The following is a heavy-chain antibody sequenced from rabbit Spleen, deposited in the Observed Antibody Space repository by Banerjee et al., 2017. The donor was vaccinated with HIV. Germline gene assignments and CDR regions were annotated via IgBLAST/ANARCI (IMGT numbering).Heavy chain of an antibody. D-gene: IGHD2-1*01. CDR1: GFSFSSNW. V-gene: IGHV1S45*01. J-gene: IGHJ6*01. Sequence: LEESGGGLVKPGGTLTLTCTVSGFSFSSNWICWVRQAPGKGLEWIACIDSSDGDTDYANWPKGRFTISKTSSTTVTLRMTRLTAADTATYFCARDSATSFSTYGMDLWGQGTLVTVS. CDR2: IDSSDGDT. CDR3: ARDSATSFSTYGMDL.